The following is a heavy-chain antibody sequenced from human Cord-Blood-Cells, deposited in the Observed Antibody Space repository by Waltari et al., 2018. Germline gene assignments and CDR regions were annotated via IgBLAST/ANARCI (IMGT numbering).Heavy chain of an antibody. CDR2: IYSGGST. V-gene: IGHV3-53*01. J-gene: IGHJ3*02. CDR1: GFTVSSNY. Sequence: EVQLVESGGGLIQPGGSLRLSCAASGFTVSSNYMSWVRQAPGKGLEWASVIYSGGSTYYADSVKGRVTIAIDNSKNTLYLQMNSVRAEDTAVYYCARDERVRGVKGAFDIWGQGTMVTVSS. CDR3: ARDERVRGVKGAFDI. D-gene: IGHD3-10*01.